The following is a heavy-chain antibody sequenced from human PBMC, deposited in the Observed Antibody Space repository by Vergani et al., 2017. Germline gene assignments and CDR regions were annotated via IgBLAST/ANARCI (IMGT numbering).Heavy chain of an antibody. CDR3: ATNNWNDGGWFDP. D-gene: IGHD1-20*01. J-gene: IGHJ5*02. CDR2: ISGSGGST. CDR1: GFTFSSYS. V-gene: IGHV3-23*01. Sequence: EVQLLESGGGLVQPGGSLRLSCAASGFTFSSYSMNWVRQAPGKGLEWVSAISGSGGSTYYADSVKGRFTISRDNSKNTLYLQMNSLRAEDTAVYYCATNNWNDGGWFDPWGQGTLVTVSS.